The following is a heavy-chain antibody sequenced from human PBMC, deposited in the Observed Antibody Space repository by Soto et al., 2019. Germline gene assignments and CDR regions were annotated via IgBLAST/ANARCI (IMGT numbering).Heavy chain of an antibody. CDR1: GFTFSSYG. CDR3: AREFEDIVVVVAGNPPYYGMDV. D-gene: IGHD2-15*01. Sequence: GGSLRLSCAASGFTFSSYGMHWVRQAPGKGLEWVAVIWYDGSNKYYADSVKGRFTISRDNSKNTLYLQMNSLRAEDTAVYYCAREFEDIVVVVAGNPPYYGMDVWGQGTTVTVSS. J-gene: IGHJ6*02. CDR2: IWYDGSNK. V-gene: IGHV3-33*01.